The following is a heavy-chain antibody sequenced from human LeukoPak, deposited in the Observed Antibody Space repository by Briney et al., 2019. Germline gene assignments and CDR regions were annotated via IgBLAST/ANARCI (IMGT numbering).Heavy chain of an antibody. CDR1: GLTFNNFA. CDR3: SKGYDNFDNSYYYIYV. Sequence: GGSLRLSCAASGLTFNNFAMNWVRQAQATGLERVSAISGLDETTYYADSVKGRFTISTEISCSKVYLLISSLSAEERAAFVCSKGYDNFDNSYYYIYVWGKGTTVTVSS. CDR2: ISGLDETT. V-gene: IGHV3-23*01. J-gene: IGHJ6*03. D-gene: IGHD3-9*01.